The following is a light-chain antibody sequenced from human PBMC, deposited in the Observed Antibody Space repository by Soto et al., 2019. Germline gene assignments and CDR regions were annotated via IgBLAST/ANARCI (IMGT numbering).Light chain of an antibody. CDR2: SAS. J-gene: IGKJ5*01. Sequence: DIQMSQSPSSLSASVGDRVTITCRASQNIYTSVNWYQQKPGKAPKLLIISASSLQSGVPSRFSGSGSGTDFTLTINTLQSEDFATYFCQQSFSPAPITFGQVTRLDIK. CDR1: QNIYTS. CDR3: QQSFSPAPIT. V-gene: IGKV1-39*01.